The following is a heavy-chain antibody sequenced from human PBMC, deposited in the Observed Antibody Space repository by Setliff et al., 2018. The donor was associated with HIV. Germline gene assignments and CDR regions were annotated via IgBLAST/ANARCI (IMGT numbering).Heavy chain of an antibody. CDR2: LNTETGNS. V-gene: IGHV7-4-1*02. Sequence: ASVKVSCKVSGYTLIELSRHWVRQAPGQGLQWMGWLNTETGNSMYAQGFTGRFVFSLDTSVSTAFLQINSLKAEDTAMYYCARVGSYWSTFDYWGQGALVTVSS. D-gene: IGHD1-26*01. J-gene: IGHJ4*02. CDR3: ARVGSYWSTFDY. CDR1: GYTLIELS.